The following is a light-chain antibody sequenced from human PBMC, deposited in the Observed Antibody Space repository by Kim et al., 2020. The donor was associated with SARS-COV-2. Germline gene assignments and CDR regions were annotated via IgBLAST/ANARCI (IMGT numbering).Light chain of an antibody. CDR1: SGHKNYA. CDR3: QSWATATRV. J-gene: IGLJ3*02. CDR2: VNSDGIH. V-gene: IGLV4-69*01. Sequence: QLVLTQSPSASASLGASVKLTCTLSSGHKNYAIAWHQQQPEKGPRLLMKVNSDGIHTKGDGIPERFSGSASGAERYLTISSLQSDDEADYYCQSWATATRVCGGGTQLTVL.